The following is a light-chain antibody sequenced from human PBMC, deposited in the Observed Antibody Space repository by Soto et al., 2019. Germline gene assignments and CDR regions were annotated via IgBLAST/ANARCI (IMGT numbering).Light chain of an antibody. J-gene: IGKJ3*01. CDR3: QQYGSSPPFT. V-gene: IGKV3-20*01. CDR1: KSVSSSY. Sequence: EIALTQSPDTLSLSPVERATLPCRSRKSVSSSYLAWYQQKPGQAPRLLIYGASSRATGIPDRFSGSGSGTDFTLTISRLEPEDFAVYYCQQYGSSPPFTFGPGTKVDI. CDR2: GAS.